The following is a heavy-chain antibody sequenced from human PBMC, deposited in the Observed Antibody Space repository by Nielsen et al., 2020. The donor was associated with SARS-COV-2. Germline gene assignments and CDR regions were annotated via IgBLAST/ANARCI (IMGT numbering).Heavy chain of an antibody. CDR2: INWNGGST. V-gene: IGHV3-20*04. Sequence: GESLKISCAASGFTFDDYGMSWVRQAPGKGLEWGSGINWNGGSTGYADSVKGRFTISRDNAKNYLYLQMNSLRAENTALYYCARPPTRGGAVAGTVDYWGQGTLVTVSS. CDR1: GFTFDDYG. CDR3: ARPPTRGGAVAGTVDY. J-gene: IGHJ4*02. D-gene: IGHD6-19*01.